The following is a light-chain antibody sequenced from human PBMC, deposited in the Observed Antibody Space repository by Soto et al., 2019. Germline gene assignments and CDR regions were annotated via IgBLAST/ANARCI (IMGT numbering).Light chain of an antibody. V-gene: IGKV3-15*01. Sequence: EIVMTQSPDTLSVSPGERATLFCRASQSVSSTVAWYQQRPGRAPRLLIYGASTRATGIPARFSGSGSGTEFTLTISSLQSEDFAVYYCQQYNNWPPKTFGQGTKVDIK. CDR2: GAS. J-gene: IGKJ1*01. CDR3: QQYNNWPPKT. CDR1: QSVSST.